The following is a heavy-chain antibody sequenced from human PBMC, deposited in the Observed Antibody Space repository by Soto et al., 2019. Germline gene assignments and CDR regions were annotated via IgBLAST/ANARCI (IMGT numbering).Heavy chain of an antibody. CDR1: GDTFSTYT. CDR2: IIPRSATS. V-gene: IGHV1-69*06. D-gene: IGHD2-21*02. CDR3: ARSAAYCGGDCYWDFDY. Sequence: SVKVSCKASGDTFSTYTITWMRQAPGQGLEWMGGIIPRSATSNYAQEFQGRVTITADKSTSTAYMELSSLRSEDTAVYYCARSAAYCGGDCYWDFDYWGQGTLVTVSS. J-gene: IGHJ4*02.